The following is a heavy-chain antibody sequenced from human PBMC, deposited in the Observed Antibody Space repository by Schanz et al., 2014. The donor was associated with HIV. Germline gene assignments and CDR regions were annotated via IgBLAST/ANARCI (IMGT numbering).Heavy chain of an antibody. CDR1: GYSFTAYY. V-gene: IGHV1-2*02. CDR2: LDTNTGGT. D-gene: IGHD6-13*01. CDR3: ASDLSVYSSSSSV. J-gene: IGHJ6*02. Sequence: QAQLVQSGAEVKKPGASVKASCKASGYSFTAYYIHWVRQAPGQGLEWMGWLDTNTGGTNYARKFQGRVTMTRDTTISTAYMTLSRLGSDDTAVYYCASDLSVYSSSSSVWGQGTTVTVSS.